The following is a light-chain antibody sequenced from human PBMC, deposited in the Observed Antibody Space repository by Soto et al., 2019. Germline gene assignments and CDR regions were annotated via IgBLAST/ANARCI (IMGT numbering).Light chain of an antibody. J-gene: IGKJ1*01. Sequence: EIVLTQSPGTLSLSPGERATLSCRAIQSFSSNYLAWYQQKPGQAPRLLIYGASSRATGIPDRFSGSGSGTDFTLTIRRLEPEDFAVYYCQQYGSSYPWTFGQGTKVDIK. CDR2: GAS. CDR3: QQYGSSYPWT. V-gene: IGKV3-20*01. CDR1: QSFSSNY.